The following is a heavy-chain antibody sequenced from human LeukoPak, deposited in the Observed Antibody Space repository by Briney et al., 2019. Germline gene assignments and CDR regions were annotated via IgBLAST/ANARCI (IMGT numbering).Heavy chain of an antibody. D-gene: IGHD3-22*01. Sequence: PGGSLRLSCEASGFTLSTYWMNWVRQVPGKGLDWVANINPDGSGKRYVDSVKGRFTIARDNADNSLSLQMNSLRAEDTAVYFCARDSRKGGYYSEFWGQGTVVTVSS. CDR1: GFTLSTYW. CDR2: INPDGSGK. J-gene: IGHJ4*02. V-gene: IGHV3-7*01. CDR3: ARDSRKGGYYSEF.